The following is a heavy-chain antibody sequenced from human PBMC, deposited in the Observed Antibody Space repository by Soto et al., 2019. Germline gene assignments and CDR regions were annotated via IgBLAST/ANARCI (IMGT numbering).Heavy chain of an antibody. V-gene: IGHV4-39*01. J-gene: IGHJ6*02. CDR2: IYYSGST. CDR3: ARRNLVVVADNYYYSGMDV. CDR1: GGSIRSSNYY. D-gene: IGHD2-15*01. Sequence: PSETLSLTCTVSGGSIRSSNYYWGWIRQPPGKGLEWIGSIYYSGSTYYNPSVKSRVTISVDTSKNQFSLKLNSVTAADTAVYYCARRNLVVVADNYYYSGMDVWGQGTTVTVSS.